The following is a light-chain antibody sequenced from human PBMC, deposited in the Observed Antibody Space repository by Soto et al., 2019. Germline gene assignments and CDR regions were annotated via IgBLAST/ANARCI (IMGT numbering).Light chain of an antibody. V-gene: IGKV1-5*01. CDR2: DAS. CDR1: QSISSW. Sequence: DIQMTQSPSTLSASVGDRVTITCRASQSISSWLAWYQQKPGKAPNLLIYDASTLESGVPSRFSGSGSGTEFTLTISNLQPDDFATYYCQQYNSYLFTFGPGTKVDIK. J-gene: IGKJ3*01. CDR3: QQYNSYLFT.